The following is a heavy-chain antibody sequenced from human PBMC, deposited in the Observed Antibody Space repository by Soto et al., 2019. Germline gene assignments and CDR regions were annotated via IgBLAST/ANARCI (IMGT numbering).Heavy chain of an antibody. CDR2: ISSSSSYI. V-gene: IGHV3-21*01. J-gene: IGHJ6*02. D-gene: IGHD6-19*01. Sequence: GGALRLSCAASGFTFSSYIMNWVRQSPGKGLEWVSSISSSSSYIYYADSVKGRFTISRDNAKNSLYLQMNSLRAEDTAVYYCARAGYSSGWYREDYYYYGMDVWGQGTTVTVSS. CDR3: ARAGYSSGWYREDYYYYGMDV. CDR1: GFTFSSYI.